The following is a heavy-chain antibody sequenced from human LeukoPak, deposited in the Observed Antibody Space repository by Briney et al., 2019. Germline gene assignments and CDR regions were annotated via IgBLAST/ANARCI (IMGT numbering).Heavy chain of an antibody. Sequence: SETLSLTCTVSGGSISSYYWSWIRQPAGKGLEWIGRIYTSGSTNYNPSLKSRVTMSVDTSKNQFSLELSSVTAADTAVYYCARAVAYYDILTGYRYYFDYWGQGTLVTVSS. CDR1: GGSISSYY. J-gene: IGHJ4*02. V-gene: IGHV4-4*07. D-gene: IGHD3-9*01. CDR2: IYTSGST. CDR3: ARAVAYYDILTGYRYYFDY.